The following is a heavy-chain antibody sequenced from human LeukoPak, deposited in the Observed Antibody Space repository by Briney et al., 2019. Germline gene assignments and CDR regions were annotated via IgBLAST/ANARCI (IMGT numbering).Heavy chain of an antibody. CDR2: INPNTGVT. D-gene: IGHD4-17*01. CDR3: ARVVGFGDYPFDY. CDR1: GYTFTGYY. Sequence: ASVKVSCKASGYTFTGYYMPWVRQAPGQGLEWMGWINPNTGVTNYAQKFQGRVTMTRDTSISTAYMELRRLKSDDTAMYYCARVVGFGDYPFDYWGQGTLVTVSS. V-gene: IGHV1-2*02. J-gene: IGHJ4*02.